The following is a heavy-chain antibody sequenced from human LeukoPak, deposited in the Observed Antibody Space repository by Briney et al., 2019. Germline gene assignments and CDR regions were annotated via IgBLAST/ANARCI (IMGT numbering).Heavy chain of an antibody. CDR1: GFTFSSYA. D-gene: IGHD5-24*01. CDR3: ARDPREVATINLEGNFDY. CDR2: VSGSGGST. V-gene: IGHV3-23*01. J-gene: IGHJ4*02. Sequence: PGGSLRLSCAASGFTFSSYAMSWVRQAPGKGLEWVSAVSGSGGSTYYADSVKGRFTISRDNAKNSLYLQMNSLRAEDTAVYYCARDPREVATINLEGNFDYWGQGTLVAVSS.